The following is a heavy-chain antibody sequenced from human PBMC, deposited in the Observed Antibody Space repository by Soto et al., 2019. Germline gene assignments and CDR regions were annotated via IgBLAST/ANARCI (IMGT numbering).Heavy chain of an antibody. V-gene: IGHV1-58*01. D-gene: IGHD6-19*01. CDR2: IVVGSGNT. Sequence: SVKVSCKASGFTFTSSAVQWVRQARGQRLEWIGWIVVGSGNTNYAQKFQERVTITRDMSTSTAYMELSSLRSEDTAVYYCAAVPSIAVAGTYYFDYWGQGTLVTVSS. J-gene: IGHJ4*02. CDR3: AAVPSIAVAGTYYFDY. CDR1: GFTFTSSA.